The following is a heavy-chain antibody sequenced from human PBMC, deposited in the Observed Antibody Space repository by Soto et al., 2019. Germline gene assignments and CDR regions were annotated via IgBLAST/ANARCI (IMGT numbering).Heavy chain of an antibody. D-gene: IGHD2-15*01. J-gene: IGHJ4*02. Sequence: SETLSLTCTVSGGSISGSTYYWGWIRHPPGKGLEWIGSIFYSGSTYYNPSLKSRVTISVDTSKNHFSLKLNSVTAADTAVYYCARGGGSCYSDWGQGTLVTVSS. CDR2: IFYSGST. CDR1: GGSISGSTYY. CDR3: ARGGGSCYSD. V-gene: IGHV4-39*02.